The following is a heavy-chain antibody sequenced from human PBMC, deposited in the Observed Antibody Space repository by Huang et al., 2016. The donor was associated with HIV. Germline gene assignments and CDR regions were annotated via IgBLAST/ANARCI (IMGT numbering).Heavy chain of an antibody. CDR3: ARHSDDFWSGYSYFDY. CDR1: GCSISSSSYY. V-gene: IGHV4-39*01. Sequence: QLQLQESGPGLVKPSETLSLTCPVSGCSISSSSYYWGWIRQPPGKGLEWIGSIHYSGSTSYNPSLKSRVTISVDTSKNQFSLKLSSVTAADTAVYYCARHSDDFWSGYSYFDYWGQGTLVPVSS. J-gene: IGHJ4*02. CDR2: IHYSGST. D-gene: IGHD3-3*01.